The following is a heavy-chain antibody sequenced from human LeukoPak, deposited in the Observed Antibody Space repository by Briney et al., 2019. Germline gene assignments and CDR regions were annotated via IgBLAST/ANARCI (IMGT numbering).Heavy chain of an antibody. CDR1: GYTLTELS. CDR3: ATVFGPFLRPKYAFDM. D-gene: IGHD3-3*02. CDR2: FDPEDGET. Sequence: ASVKVSCKVSGYTLTELSMHWLRQAPGKGLEWMGGFDPEDGETIYAQKFQGRVTMTEDTSTDTAYMELSSLRSEDTAVYYCATVFGPFLRPKYAFDMWRRGPMVTVSS. J-gene: IGHJ3*02. V-gene: IGHV1-24*01.